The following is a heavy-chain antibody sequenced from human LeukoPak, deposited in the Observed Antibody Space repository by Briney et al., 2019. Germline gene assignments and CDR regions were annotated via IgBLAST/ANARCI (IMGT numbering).Heavy chain of an antibody. CDR2: ISSSSSTI. CDR3: ARATLSLYYDFGGDFDY. D-gene: IGHD3-3*01. CDR1: GFTFSSYS. J-gene: IGHJ4*02. Sequence: GGPLRLSCAASGFTFSSYSMNWVRQAPGKGLEWVSYISSSSSTIYYADSVKGRFTISRDNAKNSLYLQMNSLRAEDTAVYYCARATLSLYYDFGGDFDYWGQGTLVTVSS. V-gene: IGHV3-48*01.